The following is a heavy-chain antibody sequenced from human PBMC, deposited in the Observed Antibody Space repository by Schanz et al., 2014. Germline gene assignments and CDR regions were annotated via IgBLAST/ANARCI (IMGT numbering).Heavy chain of an antibody. CDR2: ISNSGTTI. CDR3: VRLDVHDY. CDR1: GFAFRSYA. D-gene: IGHD3-16*01. V-gene: IGHV3-48*03. J-gene: IGHJ4*02. Sequence: AQLVESGGGVVQPGRSLRLSCAASGFAFRSYAMHWVRQAPGKGLEWVSYISNSGTTIYYADSVKGRFTISRDNAKNSLYLQMNSLRAEDTAVYYCVRLDVHDYWGQGTLVTVSA.